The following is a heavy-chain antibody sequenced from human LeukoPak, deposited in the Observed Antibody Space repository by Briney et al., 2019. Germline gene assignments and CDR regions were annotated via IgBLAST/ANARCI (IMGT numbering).Heavy chain of an antibody. Sequence: GGSLRLSCAASGFTFSSYAMSWVGQAPGKGLEWVSAISGSGGSTYYAHSVKGRFTISRDNSKNTLYLQMNSLRAEDTAVYYCAKEQGYCSSASCYNGLDYWGQGTLVTVSS. CDR2: ISGSGGST. V-gene: IGHV3-23*01. CDR1: GFTFSSYA. CDR3: AKEQGYCSSASCYNGLDY. J-gene: IGHJ4*02. D-gene: IGHD2-2*02.